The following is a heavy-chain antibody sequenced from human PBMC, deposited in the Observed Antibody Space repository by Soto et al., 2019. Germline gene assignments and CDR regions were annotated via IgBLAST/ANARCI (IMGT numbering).Heavy chain of an antibody. CDR3: AKGGEGSCSRTSCLYFSDS. V-gene: IGHV3-23*01. CDR2: ISDSGTT. CDR1: GFTFRTYA. D-gene: IGHD2-2*01. J-gene: IGHJ5*02. Sequence: EVQLLDSGGGLVQPGGSLRLSCAASGFTFRTYAMSWVRQAPEKGLEWVSTISDSGTTYYANSVKGRFTISRDNSRNTLDLQMNSLRVEDTAVYYCAKGGEGSCSRTSCLYFSDSWGQGTLVTVSS.